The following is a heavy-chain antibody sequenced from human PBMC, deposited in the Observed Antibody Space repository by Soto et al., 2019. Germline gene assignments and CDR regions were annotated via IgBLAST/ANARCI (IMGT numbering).Heavy chain of an antibody. V-gene: IGHV3-23*01. CDR2: ISGSGDST. Sequence: PGGSLRLSCAASGLTFSSYAMSWVRQAPGKGLEWVSTISGSGDSTYYADSVKGRFTISRDNSKNTLYLQMNSLRAEETAVYYCAKVPTYGNYYYYGMDVWGQGTKVTVS. CDR1: GLTFSSYA. D-gene: IGHD3-10*01. J-gene: IGHJ6*02. CDR3: AKVPTYGNYYYYGMDV.